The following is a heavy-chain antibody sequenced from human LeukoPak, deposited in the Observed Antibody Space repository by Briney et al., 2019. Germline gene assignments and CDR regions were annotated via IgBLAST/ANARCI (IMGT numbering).Heavy chain of an antibody. V-gene: IGHV3-9*01. CDR3: ARPSRYCSSTSCQVFDY. CDR1: GFTFDDYA. Sequence: PGRSLRLSCAASGFTFDDYAMHWVRQAPGKGLEWVSGISWDSGYIDYADSVKGRFTISRDNAKNSLYLQMNSLRAEDTAVYYCARPSRYCSSTSCQVFDYWGQGTLVTVSS. CDR2: ISWDSGYI. D-gene: IGHD2-2*01. J-gene: IGHJ4*02.